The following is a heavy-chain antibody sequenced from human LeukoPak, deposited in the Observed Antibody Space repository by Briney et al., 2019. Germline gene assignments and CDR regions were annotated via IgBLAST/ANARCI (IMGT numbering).Heavy chain of an antibody. D-gene: IGHD6-19*01. J-gene: IGHJ4*02. V-gene: IGHV3-23*01. CDR1: GFTFSSNW. Sequence: PGGSLRLSCVASGFTFSSNWMNWVRQAPGKGLEWVSAISGSGGSTYYADSVKGRFTISRDNSKNTLYLQMNSLRAEDTAVYYCAKGGWYVPQGYWGQGTLVTVSS. CDR2: ISGSGGST. CDR3: AKGGWYVPQGY.